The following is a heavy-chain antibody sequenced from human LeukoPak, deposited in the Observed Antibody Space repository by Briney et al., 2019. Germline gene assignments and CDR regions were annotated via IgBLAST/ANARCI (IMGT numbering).Heavy chain of an antibody. J-gene: IGHJ6*03. Sequence: GGSLRLSCAASGFTFSSYSMNWVRQAPGKGLEWVSSISSSSSYIYYADSVKGRFTISRDNDKNSLYLQMNSLRAEDTAVYYCASRYCSSTSCYKVSSYYYYMDVWGKGTTVTVSS. CDR2: ISSSSSYI. CDR1: GFTFSSYS. D-gene: IGHD2-2*02. V-gene: IGHV3-21*01. CDR3: ASRYCSSTSCYKVSSYYYYMDV.